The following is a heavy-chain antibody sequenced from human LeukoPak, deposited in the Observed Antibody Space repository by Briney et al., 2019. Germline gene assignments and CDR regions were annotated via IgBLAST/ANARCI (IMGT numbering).Heavy chain of an antibody. CDR3: ASLVADYYDSSGYLPYYFDY. D-gene: IGHD3-22*01. J-gene: IGHJ4*02. Sequence: SETLSLTCTVSGGSISSSSYYWGWIRQPPGKGLEWIGSIYYSGSTYYNPSLKSRVTISVDTSKNQFSLKLSSVTAADTAVYYCASLVADYYDSSGYLPYYFDYWGQGTLVTVSS. CDR1: GGSISSSSYY. CDR2: IYYSGST. V-gene: IGHV4-39*01.